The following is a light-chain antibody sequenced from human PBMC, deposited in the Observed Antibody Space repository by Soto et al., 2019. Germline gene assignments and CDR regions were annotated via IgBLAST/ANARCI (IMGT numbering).Light chain of an antibody. CDR3: QQSYSTTWT. CDR1: QGISTY. V-gene: IGKV1-39*01. CDR2: AAS. J-gene: IGKJ1*01. Sequence: DIQMTQSPSSLSESAGDRVTITCRASQGISTYLNWHQQKPGKAPKLLIYAASSLQSGVPSRFSGSGSETDFTLTISSLQPEDFATYSCQQSYSTTWTFGQGTKVEIQ.